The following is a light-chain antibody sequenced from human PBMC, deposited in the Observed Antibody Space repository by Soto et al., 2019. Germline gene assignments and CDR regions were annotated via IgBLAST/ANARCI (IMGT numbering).Light chain of an antibody. J-gene: IGKJ5*01. Sequence: DIQMTQSPSSLSASVGDRVTITCRASQSISSYLNWYQQKPGKAPKVLISAASSLQSGVPSRFSGSGSATDFTLTISSLQTEDFETYYGQQCYNTPFTFGLGTRLEIK. CDR2: AAS. V-gene: IGKV1-39*01. CDR3: QQCYNTPFT. CDR1: QSISSY.